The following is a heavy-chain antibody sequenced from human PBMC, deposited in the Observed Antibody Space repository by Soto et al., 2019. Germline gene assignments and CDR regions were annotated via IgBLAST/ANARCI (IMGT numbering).Heavy chain of an antibody. CDR1: GYAFTSYY. D-gene: IGHD3-16*01. V-gene: IGHV1-46*01. CDR2: INPSGGTT. Sequence: ASVKVSWTAAGYAFTSYYMNWGRQAPGQGLEWMALINPSGGTTNYAQKFQGRVTITADESTSTAYMELSSLRSEDTAVYYCARVGYDAFDIWGQGTMVTVSS. CDR3: ARVGYDAFDI. J-gene: IGHJ3*02.